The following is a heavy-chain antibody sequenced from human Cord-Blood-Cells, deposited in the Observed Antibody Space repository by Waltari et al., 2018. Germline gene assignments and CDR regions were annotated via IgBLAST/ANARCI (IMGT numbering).Heavy chain of an antibody. J-gene: IGHJ4*02. CDR1: GSTSTSYA. CDR2: INAGNGNT. D-gene: IGHD6-6*01. Sequence: QVQLVQSGAEAKKPGASVPVFCNAAGSTSTSYAMHWVRQAPGQRLEWMGWINAGNGNTKYSQKFQGRVTITRDTSASTAYMELSSLRSEDTAVYYCARSSSSDFDYWGQGTLVTVSS. CDR3: ARSSSSDFDY. V-gene: IGHV1-3*01.